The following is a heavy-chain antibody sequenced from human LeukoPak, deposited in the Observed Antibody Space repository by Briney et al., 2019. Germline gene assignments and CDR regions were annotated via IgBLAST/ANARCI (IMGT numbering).Heavy chain of an antibody. D-gene: IGHD4-17*01. CDR1: GGSVSSVGYY. Sequence: SETLSLTYTVSGGSVSSVGYYWSWIRQPPGKGLEWIGYIYYSGSTNYNPSLKSRVTISVDTSKNQFSLKMNSVTAADTAVYYCARARWYRGLTEFDFWGQGILVTVSS. J-gene: IGHJ4*02. CDR3: ARARWYRGLTEFDF. V-gene: IGHV4-61*08. CDR2: IYYSGST.